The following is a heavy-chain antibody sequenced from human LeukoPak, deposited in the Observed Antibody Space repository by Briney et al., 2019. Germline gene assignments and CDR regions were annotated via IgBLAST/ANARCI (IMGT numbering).Heavy chain of an antibody. CDR3: ASGVVVGAHNWFDP. J-gene: IGHJ5*02. D-gene: IGHD1-26*01. CDR1: GFTFSDYY. CDR2: ISSSGSTI. V-gene: IGHV3-11*04. Sequence: GGSLRLSCAASGFTFSDYYMSWIRQAPGKGLEWVSYISSSGSTIYYADSVKGRFTISRDNAKNSLYLQMNSLRAEDTAVYYCASGVVVGAHNWFDPWGQGTLVTVSS.